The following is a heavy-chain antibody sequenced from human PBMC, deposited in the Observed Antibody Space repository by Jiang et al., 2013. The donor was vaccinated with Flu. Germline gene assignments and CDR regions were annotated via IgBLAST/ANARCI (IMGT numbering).Heavy chain of an antibody. V-gene: IGHV1-2*06. Sequence: SGAEVKKPGASVKVSCKASGYIFTGYYIHWVRQAPGQGLEWMGRIFPNSGDTNYARKFQGRVTMTRDTSLSTVYMEVSSLRSDDTAVYFCAREEVVVAATLDYWGQGTLV. CDR3: AREEVVVAATLDY. J-gene: IGHJ4*02. D-gene: IGHD2-15*01. CDR2: IFPNSGDT. CDR1: GYIFTGYY.